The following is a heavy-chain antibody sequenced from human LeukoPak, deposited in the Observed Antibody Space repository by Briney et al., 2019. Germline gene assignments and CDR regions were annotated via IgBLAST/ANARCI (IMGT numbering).Heavy chain of an antibody. D-gene: IGHD3-10*01. CDR3: ARRDFYGSGSFED. CDR1: GGSISSSSYY. CDR2: IYYSGST. Sequence: ETSETLSLTCTVSGGSISSSSYYWGWIRQPPGKGLEWIGSIYYSGSTYYNPSLKSRVTISVDTSKNQFSLKLSSVTAADTAVYYCARRDFYGSGSFEDWGQGTLVTVSS. V-gene: IGHV4-39*01. J-gene: IGHJ4*02.